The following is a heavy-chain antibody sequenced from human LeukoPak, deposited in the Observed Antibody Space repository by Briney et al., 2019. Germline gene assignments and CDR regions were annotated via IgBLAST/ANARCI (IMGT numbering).Heavy chain of an antibody. Sequence: GASVKVSCKASGYTFTSYAIHWVRQAPGQGLEWMEWINTGNGNTKYSQKFQGRVTITRDTSASTAYMELYSLRSEDTAVYYCTTGDRRNYWGQGTLVTVSS. V-gene: IGHV1-3*04. D-gene: IGHD7-27*01. J-gene: IGHJ4*02. CDR3: TTGDRRNY. CDR1: GYTFTSYA. CDR2: INTGNGNT.